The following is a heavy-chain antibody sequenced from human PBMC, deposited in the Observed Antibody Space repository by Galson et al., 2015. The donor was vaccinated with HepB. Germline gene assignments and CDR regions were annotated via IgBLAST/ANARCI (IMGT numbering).Heavy chain of an antibody. V-gene: IGHV3-7*01. CDR1: GFTFSSYW. Sequence: SLRLSCAASGFTFSSYWMSWVRQAPGKGLEWVANIKQDGSEKYYVDSVKGRFTISRDNAKNSLYLQMNSLRAEDTAVYYCARDGMTTVTYYYYYGMDVWGQGTTVTVSS. D-gene: IGHD4-17*01. CDR3: ARDGMTTVTYYYYYGMDV. CDR2: IKQDGSEK. J-gene: IGHJ6*02.